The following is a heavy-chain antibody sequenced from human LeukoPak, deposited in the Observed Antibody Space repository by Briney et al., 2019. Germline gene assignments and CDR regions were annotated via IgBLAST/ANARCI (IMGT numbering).Heavy chain of an antibody. CDR3: ARAYGDYAAFDI. D-gene: IGHD4-17*01. V-gene: IGHV3-33*01. CDR2: IWYDATKE. Sequence: PGGSLRLSCAASGFTFSSHGMHWVRQAPGKGLEWVAVIWYDATKEYYADSVKGRFTISRDNSKNTLYLQMNSLRAEDTAVFYCARAYGDYAAFDIWGQGTMVTVSS. CDR1: GFTFSSHG. J-gene: IGHJ3*02.